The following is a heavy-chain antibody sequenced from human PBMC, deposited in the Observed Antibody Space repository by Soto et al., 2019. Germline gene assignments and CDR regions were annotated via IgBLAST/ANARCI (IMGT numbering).Heavy chain of an antibody. Sequence: SETLSLTCTVSGGSVNSGSYYWSWIRQPPGKGLEWIGNIYYSGSTNYNPSLKSRVTISVDMSKNQFSLKLSSVTAADTAVYYCARLMWSLTKYYFDYWGQGTLVTVSS. CDR1: GGSVNSGSYY. V-gene: IGHV4-61*01. CDR2: IYYSGST. CDR3: ARLMWSLTKYYFDY. D-gene: IGHD2-21*01. J-gene: IGHJ4*02.